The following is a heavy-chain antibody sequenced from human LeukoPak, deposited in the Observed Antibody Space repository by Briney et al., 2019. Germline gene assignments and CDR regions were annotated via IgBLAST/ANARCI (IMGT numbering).Heavy chain of an antibody. J-gene: IGHJ4*02. Sequence: PGGSLRLSCAASGFTFSSYSMNWVRQAPGKGLEWVSSISSSSSYIYYADSVKGRFTISRDNSKNTLYLQMNSLRAEDTAVYYCAKAPFFGPFDYWGQGTLVTVSS. CDR3: AKAPFFGPFDY. CDR2: ISSSSSYI. V-gene: IGHV3-21*04. CDR1: GFTFSSYS. D-gene: IGHD2/OR15-2a*01.